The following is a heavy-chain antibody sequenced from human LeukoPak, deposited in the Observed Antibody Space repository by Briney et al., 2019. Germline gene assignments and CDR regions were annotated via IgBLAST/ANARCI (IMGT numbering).Heavy chain of an antibody. Sequence: GGSLRLSCAASGFTFSSYWMHWVRQAPGKGLVWVSRINSDGSSTKYADSVKGRFTISRDNAKNTLYVQMNNLRAEDTAVYYCARVDPKAIGDYSWGRGTLV. D-gene: IGHD2-2*02. CDR3: ARVDPKAIGDYS. CDR2: INSDGSST. J-gene: IGHJ4*02. CDR1: GFTFSSYW. V-gene: IGHV3-74*03.